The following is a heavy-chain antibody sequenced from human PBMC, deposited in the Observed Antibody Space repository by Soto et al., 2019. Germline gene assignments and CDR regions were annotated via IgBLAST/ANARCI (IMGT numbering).Heavy chain of an antibody. D-gene: IGHD5-18*01. Sequence: QVQLVESGGGVVQPGRSLRLSCAASGFTFSSYGMHWVRQAPGKGLEWVAVISYDGSNKYYADSVKGRFTISRDNXXNTLYLQMNSLRAEDTAVYYCAKDRVDTAMGPLDYWGQGTLVTVSS. CDR2: ISYDGSNK. V-gene: IGHV3-30*18. J-gene: IGHJ4*02. CDR3: AKDRVDTAMGPLDY. CDR1: GFTFSSYG.